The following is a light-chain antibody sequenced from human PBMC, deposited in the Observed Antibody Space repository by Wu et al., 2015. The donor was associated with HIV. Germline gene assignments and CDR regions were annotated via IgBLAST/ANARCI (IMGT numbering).Light chain of an antibody. CDR1: QSVGNN. CDR2: GAS. CDR3: HQFDNWPPWT. Sequence: EIVMTQSPATLSASPGETVTLSCRASQSVGNNFAWYQQKPGQAPRLLLSGASTRATGIPARFSGSGSGTEFTLTISNMQSEDFAVYYCHQFDNWPPWTFGQGTKV. J-gene: IGKJ1*01. V-gene: IGKV3-15*01.